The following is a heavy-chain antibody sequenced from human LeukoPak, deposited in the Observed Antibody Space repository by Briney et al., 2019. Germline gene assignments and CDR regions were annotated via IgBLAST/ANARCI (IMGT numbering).Heavy chain of an antibody. V-gene: IGHV1-2*02. CDR2: INPNSGGT. CDR3: ARVSAVVPAAIIYYGMDV. J-gene: IGHJ6*02. CDR1: GYTFTGYY. Sequence: ASVKVSCKASGYTFTGYYMHWVRQAPGQGLEWMGWINPNSGGTNYAQKFQGRVTMTRDTSISTAYMELSRLRSDDTAVYYCARVSAVVPAAIIYYGMDVWGQGTTVTVSS. D-gene: IGHD2-2*01.